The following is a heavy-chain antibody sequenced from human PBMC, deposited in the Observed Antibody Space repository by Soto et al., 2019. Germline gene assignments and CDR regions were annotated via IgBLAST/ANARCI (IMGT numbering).Heavy chain of an antibody. V-gene: IGHV4-34*01. Sequence: SETLSLTCAVSGGSFRGYFWSWIRPSPAKGLEWIGEINDSGNTYYNPSFKSRLTISVDTSTSQISLRLTSVTAADSAVYYCQGGDFWGQGTRVTVSS. CDR2: INDSGNT. CDR1: GGSFRGYF. CDR3: QGGDF. J-gene: IGHJ1*01. D-gene: IGHD3-16*01.